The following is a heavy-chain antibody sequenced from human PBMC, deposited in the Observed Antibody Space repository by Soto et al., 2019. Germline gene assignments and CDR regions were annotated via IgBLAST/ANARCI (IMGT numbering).Heavy chain of an antibody. D-gene: IGHD3-9*01. Sequence: PSETLSLTCTVSGGSISSYYWSWIRQPPGKGLEWIGYIYYSGSTNYNPSLKSRVTISVDTSKNQFSLKLSSVTAADTAVYYCARQELGAYYDILTGYQFDYWGQGTLVTVSS. CDR3: ARQELGAYYDILTGYQFDY. CDR2: IYYSGST. CDR1: GGSISSYY. J-gene: IGHJ4*02. V-gene: IGHV4-59*08.